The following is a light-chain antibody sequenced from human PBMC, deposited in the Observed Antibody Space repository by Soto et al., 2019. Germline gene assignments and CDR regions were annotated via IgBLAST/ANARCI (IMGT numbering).Light chain of an antibody. Sequence: QSVLTQPPSASGSPGQSVTISCTGTSSDVGANTYVSRYQQHPGKAPKIVIYEVTKRPSGVPDRLSGSKSSNTASLTGSGLQATDEAAYSCCSYAGTTRLFGTGTKLTVL. V-gene: IGLV2-8*01. CDR3: CSYAGTTRL. J-gene: IGLJ1*01. CDR1: SSDVGANTY. CDR2: EVT.